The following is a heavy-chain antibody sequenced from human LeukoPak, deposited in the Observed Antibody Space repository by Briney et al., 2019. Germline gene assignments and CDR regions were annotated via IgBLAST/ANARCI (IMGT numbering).Heavy chain of an antibody. CDR2: IKQDGSEK. CDR1: GFTFSSHS. J-gene: IGHJ4*02. V-gene: IGHV3-7*01. Sequence: PGGSLRLSCAASGFTFSSHSMSWVRQAPGKGLEWVANIKQDGSEKYYVDSVKGRFTISRDNAKNSLYLQMNSLRAEDTAVYYCARGPRYCSSTSCSRGFDYWGQGTLVTVSS. D-gene: IGHD2-2*01. CDR3: ARGPRYCSSTSCSRGFDY.